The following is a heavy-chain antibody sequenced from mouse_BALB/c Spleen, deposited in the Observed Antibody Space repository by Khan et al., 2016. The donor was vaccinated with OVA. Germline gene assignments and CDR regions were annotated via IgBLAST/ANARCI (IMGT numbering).Heavy chain of an antibody. J-gene: IGHJ4*01. CDR3: AGLEASYYALDY. V-gene: IGHV2-3*01. CDR1: GFSLTSYG. CDR2: IWRDGST. Sequence: QVQLQQSGPGLVAPSQSLSITCTVSGFSLTSYGVSWVRQPPGNGLEWLGVIWRDGSTNYHSALITRLCISKDNSKSQVCLKLNSLQTDDTATYYCAGLEASYYALDYWGQGTSVTVSS. D-gene: IGHD6-1*01.